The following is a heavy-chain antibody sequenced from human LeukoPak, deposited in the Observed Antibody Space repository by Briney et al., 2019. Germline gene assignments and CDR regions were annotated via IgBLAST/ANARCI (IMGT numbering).Heavy chain of an antibody. CDR1: GFTFSSYS. Sequence: GGSLRLSCAASGFTFSSYSMNWVRQAPGKGLEWVSSISSSSSYIYYADSVKGRFTISRDNAKNSLYPQMNSLRAEDRAVYYCARDLAYCSSTSCYYFDYWGQGTLVTVSS. J-gene: IGHJ4*02. CDR3: ARDLAYCSSTSCYYFDY. D-gene: IGHD2-2*01. V-gene: IGHV3-21*01. CDR2: ISSSSSYI.